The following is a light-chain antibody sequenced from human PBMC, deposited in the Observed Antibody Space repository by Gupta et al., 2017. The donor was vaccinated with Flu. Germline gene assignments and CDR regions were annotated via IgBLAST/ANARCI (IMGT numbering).Light chain of an antibody. V-gene: IGLV1-44*01. CDR1: SSNIGGNS. CDR2: SND. CDR3: AAWEDSLNGPV. Sequence: QSVLPQPPSVSGTPGQRVTISCSGSSSNIGGNSVHWYRQLPGTAPKLLIYSNDERPSGVPDRFSGSKSGASASLAISGLQSEDEADYYCAAWEDSLNGPVFGGGTKLTVL. J-gene: IGLJ2*01.